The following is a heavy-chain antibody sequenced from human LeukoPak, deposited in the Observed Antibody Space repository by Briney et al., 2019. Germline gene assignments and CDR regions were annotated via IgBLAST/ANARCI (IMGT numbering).Heavy chain of an antibody. Sequence: GESLKISCKGSGYNFTSYWIGWVRQMPGKGLEWMGIIYPGDSDTRYSPSFQGQVTISADKSISTAYLQWSSLKASDTAMYYCARRAQDCSGGSCYSVRYYYYYMDVWGKGTTVTVSS. D-gene: IGHD2-15*01. CDR2: IYPGDSDT. J-gene: IGHJ6*03. CDR1: GYNFTSYW. V-gene: IGHV5-51*01. CDR3: ARRAQDCSGGSCYSVRYYYYYMDV.